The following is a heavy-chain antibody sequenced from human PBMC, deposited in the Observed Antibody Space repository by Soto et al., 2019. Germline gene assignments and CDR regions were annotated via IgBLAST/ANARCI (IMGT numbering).Heavy chain of an antibody. Sequence: ASVKVSCKASGYSLTGYCMHWVRQAPGQGLEWMGWINPNSGGTNYAQRFQGRVTMTRDTSISTAYMELSSLSSDDTAVYYCARDHNGGYSYYYYYAMDVWGQGTTVTVSS. J-gene: IGHJ6*02. CDR1: GYSLTGYC. CDR3: ARDHNGGYSYYYYYAMDV. V-gene: IGHV1-2*02. CDR2: INPNSGGT. D-gene: IGHD1-26*01.